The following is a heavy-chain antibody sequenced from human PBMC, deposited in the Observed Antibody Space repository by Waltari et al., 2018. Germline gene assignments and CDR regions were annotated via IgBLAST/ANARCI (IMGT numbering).Heavy chain of an antibody. CDR3: ARIRERVGATNDAFAI. CDR2: IKSDGTSI. V-gene: IGHV3-74*01. Sequence: EVQLVESGGGLVQPGGSLRLSCAASGFTFSNHWMHWVRHVPGKGLVWVARIKSDGTSITYADSVKGRFTISRDNAKNTLFLQTNSLRVEDMAVYYCARIRERVGATNDAFAIWGQGTLVTVSS. J-gene: IGHJ3*02. CDR1: GFTFSNHW. D-gene: IGHD1-26*01.